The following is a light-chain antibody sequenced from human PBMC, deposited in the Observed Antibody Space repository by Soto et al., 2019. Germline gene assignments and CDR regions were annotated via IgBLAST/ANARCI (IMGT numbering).Light chain of an antibody. V-gene: IGKV3-20*01. CDR2: DAS. CDR3: QQFSSYPLT. CDR1: QTVRNNY. J-gene: IGKJ4*01. Sequence: EFVLTQSPGTLSLSPGERATLSCRASQTVRNNYLAWYQQKPGQAPRLLIYDASSRATGIPDRFSGGGSGTEFTLTISRLEPEDFPVYYCQQFSSYPLTFGGGTKVDIK.